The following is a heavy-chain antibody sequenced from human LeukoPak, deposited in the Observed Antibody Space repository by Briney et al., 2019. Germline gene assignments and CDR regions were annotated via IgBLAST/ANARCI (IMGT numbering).Heavy chain of an antibody. D-gene: IGHD3-3*01. CDR1: GFTFSSYS. V-gene: IGHV3-21*01. Sequence: VGSLRLSCAASGFTFSSYSMNWVRQAPGKGLEWVSSISSSSSYIYYADSVKGRFTISRDNAKNSLYLQMNSLRAEDTAVYYCARAFDFWSGYSPYYFDYWGQGTLVTVSS. J-gene: IGHJ4*02. CDR3: ARAFDFWSGYSPYYFDY. CDR2: ISSSSSYI.